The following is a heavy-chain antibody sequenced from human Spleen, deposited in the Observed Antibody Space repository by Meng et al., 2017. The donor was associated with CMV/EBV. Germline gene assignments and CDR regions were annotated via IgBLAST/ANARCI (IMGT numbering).Heavy chain of an antibody. V-gene: IGHV1-69*05. CDR2: VMPIVGTP. D-gene: IGHD2-15*01. CDR1: GDTFSRCA. J-gene: IGHJ4*02. CDR3: ARDLDGEAGGGCFWY. Sequence: SGDTFSRCAFSWVRQAPGQGLEWMGGVMPIVGTPKYAQKFQGRVTITTDESTSTAYMELSSLTSEDTAVYYCARDLDGEAGGGCFWYWGQGTLVTVSS.